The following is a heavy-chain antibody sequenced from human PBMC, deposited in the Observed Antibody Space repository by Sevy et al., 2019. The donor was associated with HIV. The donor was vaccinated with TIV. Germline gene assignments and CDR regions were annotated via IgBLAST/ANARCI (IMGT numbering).Heavy chain of an antibody. J-gene: IGHJ4*02. CDR3: ARDGGWYNYAPSDY. D-gene: IGHD1-1*01. Sequence: GESLKIYCAASGFSFSSHGMHWVRQAPGKGLEWQSVISYHGNKKYYADSVKGRFTISRDNSKNTLYLQMNSLRPEDTAVYYCARDGGWYNYAPSDYWGQGTLVTVSS. V-gene: IGHV3-30*03. CDR1: GFSFSSHG. CDR2: ISYHGNKK.